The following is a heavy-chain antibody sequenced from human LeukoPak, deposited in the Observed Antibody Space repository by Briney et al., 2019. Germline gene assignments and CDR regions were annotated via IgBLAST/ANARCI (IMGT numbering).Heavy chain of an antibody. D-gene: IGHD2-2*01. J-gene: IGHJ3*01. CDR1: GITLTYDW. V-gene: IGHV3-15*01. CDR2: IKSKTYGETT. CDR3: TKGRYCASTTCPGAFDL. Sequence: GGSLRLSCAASGITLTYDWMSWVRQAPGKGLELVGRIKSKTYGETTDYAAPVKGRFTVSRDDSKNMVALQMNSLKTEDTALYYCTKGRYCASTTCPGAFDLWGQGTMVTVSS.